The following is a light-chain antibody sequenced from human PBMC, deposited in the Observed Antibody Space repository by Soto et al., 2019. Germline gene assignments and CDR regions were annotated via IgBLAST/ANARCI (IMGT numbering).Light chain of an antibody. J-gene: IGLJ1*01. CDR2: DVS. V-gene: IGLV2-11*01. Sequence: QSALTQPRSVSGSPGQSVTISCTGTSSDVGGYNYVSWYQQHPGKAPKLMIYDVSKRPSGVPDRFSGSKSGNTASLTISGRQDEDEADYYCCSYAGSYNYVFGTGTKLTVL. CDR1: SSDVGGYNY. CDR3: CSYAGSYNYV.